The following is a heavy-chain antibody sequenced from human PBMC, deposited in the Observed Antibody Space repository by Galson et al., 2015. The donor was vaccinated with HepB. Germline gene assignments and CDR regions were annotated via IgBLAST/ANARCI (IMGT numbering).Heavy chain of an antibody. D-gene: IGHD6-13*01. Sequence: SVKVSCKASGGTFSSYAISWVRQAPGQGLEWMGGIIPIFGTANYAQRFQGRVTITADESTSTAYMELSSLRSEDTAVYYCARVAYSSSWSYYFDYWGQGTLVTVSS. CDR3: ARVAYSSSWSYYFDY. CDR1: GGTFSSYA. V-gene: IGHV1-69*13. J-gene: IGHJ4*02. CDR2: IIPIFGTA.